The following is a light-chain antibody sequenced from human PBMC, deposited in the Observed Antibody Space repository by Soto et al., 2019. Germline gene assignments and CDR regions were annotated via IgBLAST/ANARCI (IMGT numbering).Light chain of an antibody. J-gene: IGKJ1*01. V-gene: IGKV1-39*01. CDR3: QQYYSYPRGT. Sequence: DIQMTQSPSSLSASVGDRVTITCRASQSISSYLNWYQQKPGKAPKLLIYAASSLPSGVPSRFSGSGSGTDFTLTISCLQSEDFATYYCQQYYSYPRGTFGQGTKVDIK. CDR2: AAS. CDR1: QSISSY.